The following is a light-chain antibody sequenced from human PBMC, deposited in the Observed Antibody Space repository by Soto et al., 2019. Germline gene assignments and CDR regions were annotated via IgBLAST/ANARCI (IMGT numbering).Light chain of an antibody. Sequence: DIQLTQSPPFLSAYVGDRVTITCRASQGIRTNLAWYQQKPGKAPKVLIYGASTLQSGVPSRFSGSGSGTEFTLTISSLQPEDLATYYCQQLNSYPPWTFGQGTKVEIK. CDR2: GAS. V-gene: IGKV1-9*01. CDR3: QQLNSYPPWT. CDR1: QGIRTN. J-gene: IGKJ1*01.